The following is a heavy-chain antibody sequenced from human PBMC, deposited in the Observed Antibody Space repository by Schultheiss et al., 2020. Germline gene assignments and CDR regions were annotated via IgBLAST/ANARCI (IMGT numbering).Heavy chain of an antibody. V-gene: IGHV4-39*07. CDR3: ARDPGVPYGMDV. D-gene: IGHD6-6*01. CDR2: SYYSGST. Sequence: SETLSLTCTVSGGSISSSSYYWGWNRQPPGKGLEWIGSSYYSGSTYYNPSLKIRVTISVDKTKNQFSLKLSSVTAAVKSGYYCARDPGVPYGMDVWGQGTTVTGYS. J-gene: IGHJ6*02. CDR1: GGSISSSSYY.